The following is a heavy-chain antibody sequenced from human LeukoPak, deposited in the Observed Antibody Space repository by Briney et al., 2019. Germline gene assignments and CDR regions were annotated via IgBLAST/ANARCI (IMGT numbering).Heavy chain of an antibody. CDR2: IFYTGKP. Sequence: SETLSLTCTVSGTPISYYYCSWLRQSHGKGLEWVGYIFYTGKPDYNPSLKSRVSISVDTSKNQCSLNLNSVTAADTAVYYCTRHGGDGYKYFTFWGQGTLVTVSP. CDR3: TRHGGDGYKYFTF. D-gene: IGHD5-24*01. J-gene: IGHJ4*02. V-gene: IGHV4-59*08. CDR1: GTPISYYY.